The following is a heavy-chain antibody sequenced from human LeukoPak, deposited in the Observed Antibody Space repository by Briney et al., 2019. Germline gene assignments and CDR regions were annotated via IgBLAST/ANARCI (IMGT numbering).Heavy chain of an antibody. CDR3: ARDLLVGRSLDI. Sequence: SETLSLTCTVSGGAISSYYWSWIRQPAGKGLEWIGYIYYSGSTNYNPSLKSRVTISVDTSKNQFSLKLSSVTAADTAVYYCARDLLVGRSLDIWGQVTMVTVSS. D-gene: IGHD6-13*01. J-gene: IGHJ3*02. V-gene: IGHV4-59*01. CDR1: GGAISSYY. CDR2: IYYSGST.